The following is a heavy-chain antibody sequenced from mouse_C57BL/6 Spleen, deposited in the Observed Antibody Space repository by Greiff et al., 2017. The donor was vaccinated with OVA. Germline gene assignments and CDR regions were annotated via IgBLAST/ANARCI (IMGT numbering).Heavy chain of an antibody. V-gene: IGHV1-64*01. D-gene: IGHD2-1*01. CDR3: ARDGNYVRYAMDY. J-gene: IGHJ4*01. CDR1: GYTFTSYW. Sequence: VQLKQPGAELVKPGASVKLSCKASGYTFTSYWMHWVKQRPGQGLEWIGMIHPNSGSTNYNEKFKSKATLTVDKSSSTAYMQLSSLTSEDSAVYYCARDGNYVRYAMDYWGQGTSVTVSS. CDR2: IHPNSGST.